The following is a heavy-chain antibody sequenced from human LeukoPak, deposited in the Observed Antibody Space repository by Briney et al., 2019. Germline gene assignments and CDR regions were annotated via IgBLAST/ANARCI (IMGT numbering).Heavy chain of an antibody. V-gene: IGHV3-11*01. CDR2: ISSSDYRT. D-gene: IGHD6-6*01. J-gene: IGHJ4*02. CDR3: AREYASSSHFDS. Sequence: GESLRLSCAASGFTFSDYYMTWIRQAPGKGLEWVSYISSSDYRTNYADSVKGRFTISRDNAKNSLYLQMNSLRAEDTAVYYCAREYASSSHFDSWGQGTLVTVSS. CDR1: GFTFSDYY.